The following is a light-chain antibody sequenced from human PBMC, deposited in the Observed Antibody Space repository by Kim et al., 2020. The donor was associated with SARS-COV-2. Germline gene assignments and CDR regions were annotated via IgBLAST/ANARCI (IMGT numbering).Light chain of an antibody. CDR1: SSNVSGYTY. CDR2: EVS. CDR3: SSYAGSNNCV. V-gene: IGLV2-8*01. Sequence: QSVTTSCPGTSSNVSGYTYVSWYQQHPRKAPILMIYEVSKPPSGVPDLFSCSTSGNAASLPVSGLQAEDEADYYCSSYAGSNNCVFGGGTKLTVL. J-gene: IGLJ2*01.